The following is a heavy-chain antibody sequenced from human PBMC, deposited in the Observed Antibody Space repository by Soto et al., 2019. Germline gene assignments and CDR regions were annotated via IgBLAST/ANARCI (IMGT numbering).Heavy chain of an antibody. CDR3: ARDNRSGYYFDY. V-gene: IGHV4-30-2*01. Sequence: QLQLQESGSGLVKPSQTLSLTCTVSGGSISSGGYSWNWIRQPPGKGLEWIGNIYQSGTTDYNPSLKSRVTSSVDSSKNQFSLKLSSVTAADTAVYYCARDNRSGYYFDYWGQGTLVTVSS. CDR2: IYQSGTT. D-gene: IGHD3-22*01. J-gene: IGHJ4*02. CDR1: GGSISSGGYS.